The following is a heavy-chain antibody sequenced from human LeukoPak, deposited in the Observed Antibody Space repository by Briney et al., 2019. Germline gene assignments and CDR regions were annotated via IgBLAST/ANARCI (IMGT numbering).Heavy chain of an antibody. CDR1: GGSISSYY. D-gene: IGHD2-8*01. Sequence: PSETLSPTCTVSGGSISSYYWNWIRQPPGKGLEWIGHIYYSGSTNYNPSLKSRVTISVDTSKNQVSLKLSSVTAADTALYYCARGRVSYRRPDAFDIWGQGTMVTVSS. V-gene: IGHV4-59*01. CDR2: IYYSGST. J-gene: IGHJ3*02. CDR3: ARGRVSYRRPDAFDI.